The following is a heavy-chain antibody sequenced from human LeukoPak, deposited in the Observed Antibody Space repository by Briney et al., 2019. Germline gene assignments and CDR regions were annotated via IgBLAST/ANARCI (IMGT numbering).Heavy chain of an antibody. J-gene: IGHJ6*03. CDR3: ARVPRSYYYYYMDV. V-gene: IGHV4-59*01. Sequence: KPSETLSLTCSVSGGSIRGYHWSWIRQPPGKGLEWLGYIYYSGSSNYNPSLKSRVTMSADTSKHQFSLKLSSVTAADTAVYYCARVPRSYYYYYMDVWGKGTTVTVSS. CDR2: IYYSGSS. CDR1: GGSIRGYH.